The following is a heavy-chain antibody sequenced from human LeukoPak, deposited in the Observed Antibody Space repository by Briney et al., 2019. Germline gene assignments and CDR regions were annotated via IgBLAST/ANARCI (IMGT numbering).Heavy chain of an antibody. CDR3: ARADYYDSSGCYPSFDY. V-gene: IGHV1-69*13. Sequence: GASVKVSCKASGGTFSSYAISWARQAPGQGLEWMGGIIPIFGTANYAQKFQGRVTITADESTSTAYMELSSLRSEDTAVYYCARADYYDSSGCYPSFDYWGQGTLVTVSS. CDR2: IIPIFGTA. J-gene: IGHJ4*02. CDR1: GGTFSSYA. D-gene: IGHD3-22*01.